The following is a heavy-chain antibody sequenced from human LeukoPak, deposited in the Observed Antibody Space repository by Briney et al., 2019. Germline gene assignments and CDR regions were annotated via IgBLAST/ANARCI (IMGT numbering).Heavy chain of an antibody. D-gene: IGHD3-3*01. V-gene: IGHV3-21*01. CDR2: ISSSSSYI. CDR3: ARGSARYYYYGMDV. J-gene: IGHJ6*02. Sequence: GGSLRLSCEASGFTFDDYGMHWVRQAPGKGLEWVSSISSSSSYIYYADSVKGRFTISRGNAKNSLYLQMNSLRAEDTAVYYCARGSARYYYYGMDVWGQGTTVTVSS. CDR1: GFTFDDYG.